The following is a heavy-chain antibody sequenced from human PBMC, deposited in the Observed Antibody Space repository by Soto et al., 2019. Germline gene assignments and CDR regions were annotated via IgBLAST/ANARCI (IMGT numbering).Heavy chain of an antibody. CDR3: AREGSGALDY. CDR1: GGSFSGYY. V-gene: IGHV4-34*01. J-gene: IGHJ4*02. CDR2: INHSGST. Sequence: QVQLQQWGAGLLKPSETLSLTCAVYGGSFSGYYCRWIRQPPGKGLEWIGEINHSGSTNYNPSLKSRVTISVDTYKHQFSLKLTSLTAADTAVYFCAREGSGALDYWGQGTLVTVSS. D-gene: IGHD1-1*01.